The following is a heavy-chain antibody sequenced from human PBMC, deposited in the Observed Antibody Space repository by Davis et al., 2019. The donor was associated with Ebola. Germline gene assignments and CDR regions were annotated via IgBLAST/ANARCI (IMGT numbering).Heavy chain of an antibody. D-gene: IGHD3-9*01. CDR3: ARGTEYDDSLTGYSPLDN. CDR2: IWYDGSIK. Sequence: PGGSLRLSCAASGFTFSSYGMNWVRQAPGKGLEWVADIWYDGSIKKYADSVKGRFTISRDNAKNTLHLQMNSLRADDTAVYYCARGTEYDDSLTGYSPLDNWGQGTLVIVSS. J-gene: IGHJ4*02. V-gene: IGHV3-33*01. CDR1: GFTFSSYG.